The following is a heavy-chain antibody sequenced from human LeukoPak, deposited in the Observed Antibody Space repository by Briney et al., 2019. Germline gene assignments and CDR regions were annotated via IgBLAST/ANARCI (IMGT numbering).Heavy chain of an antibody. V-gene: IGHV4-61*02. Sequence: SETLSLTCTVSGGSISSASYYWSWIRQPAGKGLEWIGRIYTSGSTNYNPSLKSRVTISIDTSKNQFSLKLSSVTAADTAVYYCARRYGDYGYGWFDPWGQGTLVAVSS. CDR1: GGSISSASYY. J-gene: IGHJ5*02. D-gene: IGHD4-17*01. CDR2: IYTSGST. CDR3: ARRYGDYGYGWFDP.